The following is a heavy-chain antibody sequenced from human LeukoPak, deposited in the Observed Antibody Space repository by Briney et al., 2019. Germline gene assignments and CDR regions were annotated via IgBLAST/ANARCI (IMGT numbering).Heavy chain of an antibody. V-gene: IGHV3-48*04. CDR2: ISSSSSTI. Sequence: GGSLRLSCAASGFTFSSYSMNWVRQAPGKGLEWVSYISSSSSTIYYADSVKGRFTISRDNAKNSLYLQMNSLRAEDTAVYYCARDAYSGSCLPWFDPWGQGTLVTVSS. D-gene: IGHD1-26*01. CDR1: GFTFSSYS. J-gene: IGHJ5*02. CDR3: ARDAYSGSCLPWFDP.